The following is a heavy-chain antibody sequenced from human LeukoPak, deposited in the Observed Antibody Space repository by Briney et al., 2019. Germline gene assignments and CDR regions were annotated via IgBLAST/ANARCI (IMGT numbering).Heavy chain of an antibody. CDR3: AKDNRKEWLRSVVDY. J-gene: IGHJ4*02. D-gene: IGHD5-12*01. CDR1: GITFSSYA. V-gene: IGHV3-23*01. CDR2: ISVSGSST. Sequence: GGSLRLSCAASGITFSSYAMGWVRQAPGKGLEWVSAISVSGSSTDYADPVKGRFTISRDNSKNTLYLQMNSLRAEDTAVYYCAKDNRKEWLRSVVDYWGQGTLVTVSS.